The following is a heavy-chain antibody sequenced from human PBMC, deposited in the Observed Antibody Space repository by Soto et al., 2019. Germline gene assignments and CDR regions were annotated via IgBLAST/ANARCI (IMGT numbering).Heavy chain of an antibody. CDR3: LTDFQAF. V-gene: IGHV3-7*01. J-gene: IGHJ4*02. CDR2: IKEDGREK. Sequence: EVQLVESGGGLDQPGGSLRLSCAASGLTFSVHWMSWVRQAPGKGLEWVARIKEDGREKQYVDSVKGRFTISRDNAESSLYPQMNYVRDEDTAVYYCLTDFQAFWGQGTLVTVSS. CDR1: GLTFSVHW.